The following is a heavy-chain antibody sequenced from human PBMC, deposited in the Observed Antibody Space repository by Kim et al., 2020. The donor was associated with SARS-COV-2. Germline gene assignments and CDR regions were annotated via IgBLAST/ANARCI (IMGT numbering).Heavy chain of an antibody. Sequence: GGSLRLSCEASGFTFSDFNIIWVRQRPGKGLEWVSAISTSGTNTYYADSVKGRFTISRDNAKNSLSLHMNTLRAEDSAVYYCARAGAHSTDYSDRAYYYYGVDGGSQGTPVTVS. CDR3: ARAGAHSTDYSDRAYYYYGVDG. D-gene: IGHD4-17*01. CDR1: GFTFSDFN. J-gene: IGHJ6*02. V-gene: IGHV3-21*01. CDR2: ISTSGTNT.